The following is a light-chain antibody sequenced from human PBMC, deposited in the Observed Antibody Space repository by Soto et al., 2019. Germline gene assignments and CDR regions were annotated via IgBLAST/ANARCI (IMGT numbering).Light chain of an antibody. CDR2: DVS. V-gene: IGLV2-14*01. CDR1: SSDVGNYNY. CDR3: SSYTSTSSLV. Sequence: QSALTQPASVSGSPGQSITISCTGTSSDVGNYNYVSWYQQRPGKAPTLMIYDVSNRPSGVSNRFSASKSGNTASLTISGIQAEDEADYYCSSYTSTSSLVFGGGTKVTVL. J-gene: IGLJ2*01.